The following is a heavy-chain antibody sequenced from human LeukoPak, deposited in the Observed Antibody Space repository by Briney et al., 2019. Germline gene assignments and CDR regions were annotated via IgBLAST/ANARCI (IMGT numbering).Heavy chain of an antibody. D-gene: IGHD3-10*01. Sequence: SETLSLTCAVYGGSFSGYYWSWIRQPPGKGLEWIGEINHSGSTNYNPSLKSRVTISVDTSKNQFSLKLSSVTAADTAVYYCARVGTIQYYYGSGSYRWFDPWGQGTLVTVSS. CDR2: INHSGST. CDR1: GGSFSGYY. V-gene: IGHV4-34*01. J-gene: IGHJ5*02. CDR3: ARVGTIQYYYGSGSYRWFDP.